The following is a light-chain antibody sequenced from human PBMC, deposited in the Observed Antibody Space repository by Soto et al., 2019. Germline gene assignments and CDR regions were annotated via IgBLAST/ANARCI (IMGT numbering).Light chain of an antibody. CDR1: SSDIGAYNF. CDR2: DVN. CDR3: TSWTTSTTMI. V-gene: IGLV2-14*03. Sequence: QSVLTQPASVSGSPGPSITISCTGTSSDIGAYNFVSWYQQHPGKAPKLMLYDVNIRPSGVSNRCSGSKSGNTASLTISGLQAEDDDDYYCTSWTTSTTMIFGGGTKVTVL. J-gene: IGLJ2*01.